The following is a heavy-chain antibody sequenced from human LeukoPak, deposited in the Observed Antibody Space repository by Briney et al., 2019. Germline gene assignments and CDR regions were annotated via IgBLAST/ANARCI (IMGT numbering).Heavy chain of an antibody. J-gene: IGHJ5*02. CDR1: GFTFSSYS. D-gene: IGHD3-10*01. CDR3: ARDRGVRGGAVNWFDP. CDR2: ISSSSSYK. Sequence: GGSLRLSCTASGFTFSSYSMNWVRQAPGKGLEWVSSISSSSSYKYYADSLKGRFTISRDNAKNSLYLQMNSLRAEDTAVYYCARDRGVRGGAVNWFDPWGQGTLVTVSS. V-gene: IGHV3-21*01.